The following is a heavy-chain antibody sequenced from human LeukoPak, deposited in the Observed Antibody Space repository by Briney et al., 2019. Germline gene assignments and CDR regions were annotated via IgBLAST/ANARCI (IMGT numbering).Heavy chain of an antibody. D-gene: IGHD1-26*01. CDR1: GVSISSSSYY. J-gene: IGHJ4*02. CDR2: IYYSGST. CDR3: ARRLLWELLTFDY. Sequence: PSETLSLTCTVSGVSISSSSYYWGWIRQPPGKGLEWIGSIYYSGSTYYNPSLKSRVTISVDTSKNQFSLKLSSVTAADTAVYYCARRLLWELLTFDYWGQGTLVTVSS. V-gene: IGHV4-39*01.